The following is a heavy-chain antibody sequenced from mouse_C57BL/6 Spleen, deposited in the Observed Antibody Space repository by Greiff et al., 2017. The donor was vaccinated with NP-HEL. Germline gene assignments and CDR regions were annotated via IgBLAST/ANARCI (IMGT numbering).Heavy chain of an antibody. CDR1: GYTFTSYW. D-gene: IGHD3-2*02. J-gene: IGHJ3*01. CDR3: AKRTAQARFAY. V-gene: IGHV1-50*01. CDR2: IDPSDSYT. Sequence: QVQLQQPGAELVKPGASVKLSCKASGYTFTSYWMQWVKQRPGQGLEWIGEIDPSDSYTNYNQKFKGKATLTVDTSSSTAYMQLSSLTSEDSAVYYCAKRTAQARFAYWGQGALVTVSA.